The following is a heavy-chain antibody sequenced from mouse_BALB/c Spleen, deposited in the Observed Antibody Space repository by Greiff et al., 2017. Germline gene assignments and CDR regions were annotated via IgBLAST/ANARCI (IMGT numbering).Heavy chain of an antibody. Sequence: VQRVESGPGLVQPSQSLSITCTVSGFSLTSYGVHWVRQSPGKGLEWLGVIWSGGSTDYNAAIISRLSISKDTSKSQVFFKMNSLPANDTAIYYCARKGGRLSAMDYWGQGTSVTVSS. CDR3: ARKGGRLSAMDY. J-gene: IGHJ4*01. CDR2: IWSGGST. V-gene: IGHV2-2*02. CDR1: GFSLTSYG. D-gene: IGHD3-3*01.